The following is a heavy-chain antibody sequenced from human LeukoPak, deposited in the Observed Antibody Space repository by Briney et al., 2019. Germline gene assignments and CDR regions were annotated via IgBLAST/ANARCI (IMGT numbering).Heavy chain of an antibody. D-gene: IGHD3-9*01. V-gene: IGHV4-4*07. Sequence: SETLSLTCTVSGGSISSYYWSWIRQPAGKGLEWIGRIYTSESTNYNPSLKSRVTISVDTSKNQFSLKLSSVTAADTAVYYCARGLRYFDWLLRGNYWFDPWGQGTLVTVSS. CDR1: GGSISSYY. J-gene: IGHJ5*02. CDR3: ARGLRYFDWLLRGNYWFDP. CDR2: IYTSEST.